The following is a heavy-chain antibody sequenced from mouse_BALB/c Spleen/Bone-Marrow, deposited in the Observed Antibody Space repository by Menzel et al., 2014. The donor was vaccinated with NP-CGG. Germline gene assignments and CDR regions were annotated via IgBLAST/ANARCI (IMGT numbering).Heavy chain of an antibody. CDR3: ARDYYGFSYGFAY. CDR1: GYSFTGYT. D-gene: IGHD1-1*01. CDR2: INPYNGGT. V-gene: IGHV1-18*01. J-gene: IGHJ3*01. Sequence: EVQLQQSGPELVKPGASMKITCKASGYSFTGYTMNWVKQSHGKNLEWIGLINPYNGGTNYNQKFKGKATLTVDKSSSTAYMELLSLTSEDSAVYYCARDYYGFSYGFAYWGQGTLVTVSA.